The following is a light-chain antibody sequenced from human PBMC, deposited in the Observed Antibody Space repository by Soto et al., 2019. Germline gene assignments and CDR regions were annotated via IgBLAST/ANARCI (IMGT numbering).Light chain of an antibody. CDR2: LTGDGSH. Sequence: QAVVTQSPSASAPLGASVKLTCTLSSGHSTYAIAWHQQQPEKGPRYLMKLTGDGSHSKGDGIPDRFSGSSSGAERYLTISGLQSEDEGDYYCQTWGTGIHVVFGGGTKLTVL. CDR3: QTWGTGIHVV. V-gene: IGLV4-69*01. J-gene: IGLJ2*01. CDR1: SGHSTYA.